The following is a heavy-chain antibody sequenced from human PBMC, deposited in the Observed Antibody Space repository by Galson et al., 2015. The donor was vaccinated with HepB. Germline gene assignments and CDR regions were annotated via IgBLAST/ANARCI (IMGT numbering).Heavy chain of an antibody. CDR1: GYTFTSYG. D-gene: IGHD3-22*01. J-gene: IGHJ5*02. CDR2: ISAYNGNT. Sequence: SVKVSCKASGYTFTSYGISWVRQAPGQGLEWMGWISAYNGNTNYAQKLQGRVTMTTDTSTSTAYMELRSLRSDDTAVYYCARGADYYDSSGYGGWFDPWGQGTLVTVSS. V-gene: IGHV1-18*01. CDR3: ARGADYYDSSGYGGWFDP.